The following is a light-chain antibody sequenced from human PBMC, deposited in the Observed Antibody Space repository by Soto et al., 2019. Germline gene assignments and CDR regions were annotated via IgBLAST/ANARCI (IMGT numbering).Light chain of an antibody. CDR3: QQSYSTPPWT. Sequence: DILLTQSPSILAVCVGVKFVTTRLISQSIRSYLNWVQQKPGKAPKLLIYDACSLQTGVPSRFRGSGSGTDFSLTISSLQPEDLATYYCQQSYSTPPWTFGQGTKVDIK. CDR2: DAC. V-gene: IGKV1-39*01. J-gene: IGKJ1*01. CDR1: QSIRSY.